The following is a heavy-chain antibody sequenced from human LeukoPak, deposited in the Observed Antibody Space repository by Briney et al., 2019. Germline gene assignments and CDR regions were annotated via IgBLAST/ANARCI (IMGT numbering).Heavy chain of an antibody. CDR3: AREPTTDYYSGMDV. V-gene: IGHV4-31*03. Sequence: SQTLSLTCTVSGGSISSGGYYWSWIRQHPGKGLEWIGYIYYSGISYYNPSLKSRVTISVDTSKNQFSLKLSSVTAADTAVYYCAREPTTDYYSGMDVWGQGTTVTASS. CDR1: GGSISSGGYY. CDR2: IYYSGIS. J-gene: IGHJ6*02.